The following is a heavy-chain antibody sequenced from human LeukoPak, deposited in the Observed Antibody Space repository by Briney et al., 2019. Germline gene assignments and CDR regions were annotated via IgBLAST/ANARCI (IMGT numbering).Heavy chain of an antibody. CDR1: GGTFSSYA. D-gene: IGHD5-12*01. CDR3: ARAGGSGYDFDY. J-gene: IGHJ4*02. Sequence: SVKVFCKASGGTFSSYAISWVRQAPGQGLEWMGRIIPILGIANYAQKFQGRVTITADKSTSTAYMELSSLRSEDTAVYYCARAGGSGYDFDYWGQGTLVTVSS. V-gene: IGHV1-69*04. CDR2: IIPILGIA.